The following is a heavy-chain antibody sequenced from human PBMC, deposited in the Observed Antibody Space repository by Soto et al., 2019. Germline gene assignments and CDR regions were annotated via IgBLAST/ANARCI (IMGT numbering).Heavy chain of an antibody. Sequence: GGSLRLSCAVSGFTFSRFAMAWVRQGPGKGLECVSVITGSGGGTYYAASVKGRFTISRDNSRSMVFLQMNSLRAEATAVYYCAKFPCARVDILTDHPAYIEHWGQGTLVTVSS. J-gene: IGHJ4*02. CDR3: AKFPCARVDILTDHPAYIEH. V-gene: IGHV3-23*01. CDR2: ITGSGGGT. CDR1: GFTFSRFA. D-gene: IGHD3-9*01.